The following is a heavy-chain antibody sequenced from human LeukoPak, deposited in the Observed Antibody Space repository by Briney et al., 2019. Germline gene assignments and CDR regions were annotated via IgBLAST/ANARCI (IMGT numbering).Heavy chain of an antibody. D-gene: IGHD5-18*01. Sequence: PGGSLRLSCAASGFTFSSYAMSWVRQAPGKGLEWVSAISGSGGSTYYADSVKGRFTISRDNAKNSLYLQMNSLRAEDTAVYYCARDLTGGYSYGDYWGQGTLVTVSS. J-gene: IGHJ4*02. CDR2: ISGSGGST. CDR1: GFTFSSYA. CDR3: ARDLTGGYSYGDY. V-gene: IGHV3-23*01.